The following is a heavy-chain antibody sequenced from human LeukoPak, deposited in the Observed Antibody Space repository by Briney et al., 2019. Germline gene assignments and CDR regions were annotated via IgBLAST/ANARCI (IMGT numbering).Heavy chain of an antibody. J-gene: IGHJ4*02. CDR2: ISSSSSTI. D-gene: IGHD3-10*01. CDR1: GFTFSSYS. Sequence: GGSLRLSCAASGFTFSSYSMNWVSQAPGKGLEWVSYISSSSSTIYYADSVKGRFTISRDNAKNSLYLQMNSLRDEDTAVYYCARADYYGSGRHYFDYWGQGTLVTVSS. CDR3: ARADYYGSGRHYFDY. V-gene: IGHV3-48*02.